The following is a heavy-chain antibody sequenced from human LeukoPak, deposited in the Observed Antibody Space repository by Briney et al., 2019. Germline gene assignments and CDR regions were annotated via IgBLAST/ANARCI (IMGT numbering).Heavy chain of an antibody. J-gene: IGHJ4*02. V-gene: IGHV1-8*02. Sequence: ASVKVSCKASGGTFSSYAISWVRQAAGQGLEWMGWMNPNSGNTGYAQKFQGRVTMTRNTSISTAYMELSSLRSEDTAVYYCARDGGYNFDYWGQGTLVTVSS. D-gene: IGHD5-18*01. CDR3: ARDGGYNFDY. CDR1: GGTFSSYA. CDR2: MNPNSGNT.